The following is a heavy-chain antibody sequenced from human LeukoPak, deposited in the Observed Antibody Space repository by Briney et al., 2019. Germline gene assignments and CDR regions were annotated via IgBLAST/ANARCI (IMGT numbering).Heavy chain of an antibody. V-gene: IGHV3-21*01. CDR3: ARDGIGSTNNFDY. CDR1: GFTFSSYA. CDR2: ISSSSSYI. J-gene: IGHJ4*02. D-gene: IGHD1-26*01. Sequence: PGGSLRLSCAASGFTFSSYAMSWVRQAPGKGLEWVSSISSSSSYIYYADSVKGRFTISRDNAKNSLYLQMNSLRAEDTAVYYCARDGIGSTNNFDYWGQGTLVTVSS.